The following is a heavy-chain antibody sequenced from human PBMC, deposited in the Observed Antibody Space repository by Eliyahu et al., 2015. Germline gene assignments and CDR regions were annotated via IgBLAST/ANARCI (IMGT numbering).Heavy chain of an antibody. D-gene: IGHD3-3*01. CDR2: ISYDGSNK. Sequence: QVQLVESGGGVVQPGRSLRLSCAASGFXFXSYGMHWVRQAPGKGLEWVAVISYDGSNKYYADSVKGRFTISRDNSKNTLYLQMNSLRAEDTAVYYCAKDTVTTRVGWMGYWGQGTLVTVSS. CDR3: AKDTVTTRVGWMGY. CDR1: GFXFXSYG. V-gene: IGHV3-30*18. J-gene: IGHJ4*02.